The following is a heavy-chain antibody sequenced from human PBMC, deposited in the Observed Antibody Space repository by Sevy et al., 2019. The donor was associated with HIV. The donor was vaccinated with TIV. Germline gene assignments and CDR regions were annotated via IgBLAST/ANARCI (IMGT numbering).Heavy chain of an antibody. J-gene: IGHJ4*02. CDR2: IYSGGST. D-gene: IGHD3-22*01. V-gene: IGHV3-66*01. CDR3: ARGSFTYYYDSSGYYFDY. CDR1: GFTVSSNY. Sequence: GGSPRLSCAASGFTVSSNYMSWVRQAPGKGLEWVSVIYSGGSTYYADSVKGRFTISRDNSKNTLYLQMNSLRAEDTAVYYCARGSFTYYYDSSGYYFDYWGQGTLVTVSS.